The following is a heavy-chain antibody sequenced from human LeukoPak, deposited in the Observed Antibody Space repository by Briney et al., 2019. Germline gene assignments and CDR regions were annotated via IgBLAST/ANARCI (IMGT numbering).Heavy chain of an antibody. V-gene: IGHV3-11*01. D-gene: IGHD3-9*01. J-gene: IGHJ4*02. CDR3: ARDSGSSYDILILFHY. CDR1: GFTFSDYY. CDR2: ISSSGSTI. Sequence: GGSLRLSCAASGFTFSDYYMSWIRQARGKGLEWVSYISSSGSTIYYADSVKGRFTISRDNAKNSLYLQMNSLRAEDTAVYYCARDSGSSYDILILFHYWGQGTLVTVSS.